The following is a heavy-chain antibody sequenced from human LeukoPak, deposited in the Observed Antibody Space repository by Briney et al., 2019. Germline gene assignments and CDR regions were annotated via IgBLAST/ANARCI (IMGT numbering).Heavy chain of an antibody. D-gene: IGHD1-1*01. CDR3: ARESGGVDY. V-gene: IGHV4-59*01. CDR2: IYYSGST. CDR1: GGSISSYY. J-gene: IGHJ4*02. Sequence: ASETLSLTCTVSGGSISSYYWSWIRQPPGKGLEWIGYIYYSGSTNYNPSRKSRVTISVDTSKNQFSLKLSSVTAADTAVYYCARESGGVDYWGQGTLVTVSS.